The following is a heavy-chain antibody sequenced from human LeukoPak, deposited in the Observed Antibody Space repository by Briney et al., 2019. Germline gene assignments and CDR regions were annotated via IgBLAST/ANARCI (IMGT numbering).Heavy chain of an antibody. V-gene: IGHV4-39*01. D-gene: IGHD2-2*01. CDR2: IYYDGST. Sequence: SETLSLTCTVSGDFFISSSNYWVWIRQPPGKGLEWVGSIYYDGSTYYNSALKSRATIFANTSKSQFSLKLNSVIAADTAVYYCGRRGLLVPASWGQGTLVTVS. J-gene: IGHJ5*02. CDR3: GRRGLLVPAS. CDR1: GDFFISSSNY.